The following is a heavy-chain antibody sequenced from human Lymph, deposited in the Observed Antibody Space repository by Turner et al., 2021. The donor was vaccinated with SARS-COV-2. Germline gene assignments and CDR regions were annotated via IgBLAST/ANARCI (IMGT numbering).Heavy chain of an antibody. Sequence: QVQLQESGPGLVKPSETLFLTCTVSGDSISNYYWSWIRQPPGKGLEWIGYIYYSGSTNYNPSLKGRVTISVDTSKNHFSLKLSSVTAADTAVYYCARGFDYWGQGTLVTVSS. CDR2: IYYSGST. J-gene: IGHJ4*02. V-gene: IGHV4-59*01. CDR1: GDSISNYY. CDR3: ARGFDY.